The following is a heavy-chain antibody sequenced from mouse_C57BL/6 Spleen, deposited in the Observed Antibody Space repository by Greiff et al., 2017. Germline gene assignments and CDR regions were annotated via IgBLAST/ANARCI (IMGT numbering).Heavy chain of an antibody. J-gene: IGHJ4*01. CDR3: AIYYGNYVNAMDY. CDR1: GYTFTSYW. D-gene: IGHD2-1*01. Sequence: QVHLPQPGAELVMPGASVKLSCKASGYTFTSYWMHWVKQRPGHGLEWIGVLDPSDSYTNYNQKFKGKSTLTVDKSSSTAYMQLSSLTSEDSAVYYCAIYYGNYVNAMDYWGQGTSVTVSS. CDR2: LDPSDSYT. V-gene: IGHV1-69*01.